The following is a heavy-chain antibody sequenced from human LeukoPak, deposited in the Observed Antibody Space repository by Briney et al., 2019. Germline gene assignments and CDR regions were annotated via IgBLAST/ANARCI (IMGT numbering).Heavy chain of an antibody. CDR2: MYYSGST. D-gene: IGHD1-26*01. CDR3: ARRSDSGSDDGEDYFDY. Sequence: SETLSLTCTVSSGSISNSTFYWGWIRQPPGKGLEWIGSMYYSGSTYYNPPLKSRVTITVDTSKNQFSLKMTSVTAADTAAYYCARRSDSGSDDGEDYFDYWGQGTLVTVSS. J-gene: IGHJ4*02. V-gene: IGHV4-39*01. CDR1: SGSISNSTFY.